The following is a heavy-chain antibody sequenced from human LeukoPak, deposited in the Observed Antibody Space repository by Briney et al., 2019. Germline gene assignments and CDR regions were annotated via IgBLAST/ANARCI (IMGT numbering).Heavy chain of an antibody. CDR3: AELGITMIGGV. CDR1: VFTFRIYE. V-gene: IGHV3-48*03. Sequence: PGGSLRLSLAASVFTFRIYEMNWVSKAPGKGLEWVSYISSSGSTIYYADSVKGRFTISRDNAKNSLYLQMNSLRAEDTAVYYCAELGITMIGGVWGKGTTVTISS. CDR2: ISSSGSTI. D-gene: IGHD3-10*02. J-gene: IGHJ6*04.